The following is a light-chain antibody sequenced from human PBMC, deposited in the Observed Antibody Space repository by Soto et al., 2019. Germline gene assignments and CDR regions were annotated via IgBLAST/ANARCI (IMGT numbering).Light chain of an antibody. J-gene: IGKJ1*01. CDR2: GAS. Sequence: EIVMTQSPATLSVSPGERATLSCRASQSVSSNLAWYRQKPGQAPRLLIYGASTRATGIPARFSGSGSGTEFTLTISSLQSEDFAVYYCQQGWTFGQGTKVEIK. CDR1: QSVSSN. CDR3: QQGWT. V-gene: IGKV3-15*01.